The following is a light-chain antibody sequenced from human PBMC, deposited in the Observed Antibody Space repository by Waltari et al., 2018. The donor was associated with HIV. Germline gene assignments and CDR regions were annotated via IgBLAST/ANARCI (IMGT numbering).Light chain of an antibody. Sequence: DIQLSQSPSTLSAPVGGRVPITCWASRSVGPWLAWYQERPGDGPRLLIYKASILQTGVPSRFSGGGSGTDFTLSINNLQPEDSATYYCQQFNNEWTFGQGT. CDR1: RSVGPW. V-gene: IGKV1-5*03. CDR2: KAS. CDR3: QQFNNEWT. J-gene: IGKJ1*01.